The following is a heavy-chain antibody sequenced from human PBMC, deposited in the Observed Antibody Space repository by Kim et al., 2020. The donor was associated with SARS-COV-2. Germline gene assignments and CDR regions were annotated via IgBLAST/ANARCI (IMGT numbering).Heavy chain of an antibody. Sequence: SVKVSCKASGGTFSSYAISWVRQAPGQGLEWMGGIIPIFGTANYAQKFQGRVTITADASTSTAYMELSSLRSEDTAVYYCAREDHSSSSGYFEHWGQGTLVTVSS. D-gene: IGHD6-6*01. V-gene: IGHV1-69*13. CDR1: GGTFSSYA. CDR2: IIPIFGTA. J-gene: IGHJ1*01. CDR3: AREDHSSSSGYFEH.